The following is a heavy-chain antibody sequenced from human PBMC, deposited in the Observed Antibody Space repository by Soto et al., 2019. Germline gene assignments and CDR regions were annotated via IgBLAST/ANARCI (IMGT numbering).Heavy chain of an antibody. V-gene: IGHV3-53*04. CDR1: GFTDSRKY. CDR3: ARGYDVDY. D-gene: IGHD3-3*01. CDR2: IYSGGST. J-gene: IGHJ4*02. Sequence: GGPLRPSCSYPGFTDSRKYMRQVRQAPGKGLGWFSVIYSGGSTYYADSVNGRFTISRHNSKNTLYLQMNSLRAEDTAVYYCARGYDVDYWGQRTLVTVSS.